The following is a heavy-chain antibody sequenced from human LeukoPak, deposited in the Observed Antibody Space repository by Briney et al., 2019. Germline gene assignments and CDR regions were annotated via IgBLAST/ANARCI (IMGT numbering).Heavy chain of an antibody. CDR3: ARGYISPRMNWFDP. J-gene: IGHJ5*02. Sequence: GGSLRLSCAASGFTFSSYWMSWVRQAPGKGLEWVANIKQDGSERYYVDSLKGRFTISRDNAKNSLYLQMNSLRAEDTAVYYCARGYISPRMNWFDPWGQGTLVTVSS. D-gene: IGHD3-16*02. CDR1: GFTFSSYW. CDR2: IKQDGSER. V-gene: IGHV3-7*05.